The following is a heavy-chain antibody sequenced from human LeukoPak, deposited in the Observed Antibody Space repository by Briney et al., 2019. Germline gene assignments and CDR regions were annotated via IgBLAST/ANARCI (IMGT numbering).Heavy chain of an antibody. CDR2: IYYSGST. Sequence: SETLSLTCTVSGGSISSYYWSWIRQPPGKGLEWIGYIYYSGSTNYNPSLKSRVTISVDTSENQFSLKLSSVTAADTAVYYCARHRKELGAIYFDYWGQGTLVTVSS. CDR3: ARHRKELGAIYFDY. D-gene: IGHD1-26*01. V-gene: IGHV4-59*08. CDR1: GGSISSYY. J-gene: IGHJ4*02.